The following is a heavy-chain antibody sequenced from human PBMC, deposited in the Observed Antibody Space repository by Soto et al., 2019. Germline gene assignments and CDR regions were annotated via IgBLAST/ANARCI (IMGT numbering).Heavy chain of an antibody. CDR2: IDPSDSYT. D-gene: IGHD2-15*01. V-gene: IGHV5-10-1*01. Sequence: PGESLKISCKGSGYIFTTYWFSWVRQMPGKGLEWMGRIDPSDSYTYYSPSFQGHVSISTDNSISTAYLQWSGLKASDTAMYYCARDDCSGGTCVRDHWGQGTMVTVSS. J-gene: IGHJ4*02. CDR1: GYIFTTYW. CDR3: ARDDCSGGTCVRDH.